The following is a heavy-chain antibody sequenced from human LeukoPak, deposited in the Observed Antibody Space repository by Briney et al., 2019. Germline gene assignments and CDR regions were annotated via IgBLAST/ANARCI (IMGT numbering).Heavy chain of an antibody. Sequence: ASVKVSCKASGYTFTSYDINWVRQATGQGLEWMGWMNPNSGNTGYAQKFQGRVTITRDTSASTAYMELSSLRSEDTAVYYCARDAYGSGSYYNLQGAFDIWGQGTMVTASS. CDR1: GYTFTSYD. V-gene: IGHV1-8*03. CDR3: ARDAYGSGSYYNLQGAFDI. J-gene: IGHJ3*02. CDR2: MNPNSGNT. D-gene: IGHD3-10*01.